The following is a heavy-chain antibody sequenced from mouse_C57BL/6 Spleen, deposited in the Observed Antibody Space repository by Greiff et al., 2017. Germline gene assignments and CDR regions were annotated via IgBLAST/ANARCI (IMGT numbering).Heavy chain of an antibody. J-gene: IGHJ1*03. D-gene: IGHD1-1*01. Sequence: EVMLVESGGGLVQPKGSLKLSCAASGFSFNTYAMNWVRQAPGKGLEWVARIRSKSNNYATYYADSVKDRFTISRDDSESMLYLQMNNLKPEDTAMYYCVRHYYGSSYRYFDVWGTGTTVTVSS. V-gene: IGHV10-1*01. CDR1: GFSFNTYA. CDR3: VRHYYGSSYRYFDV. CDR2: IRSKSNNYAT.